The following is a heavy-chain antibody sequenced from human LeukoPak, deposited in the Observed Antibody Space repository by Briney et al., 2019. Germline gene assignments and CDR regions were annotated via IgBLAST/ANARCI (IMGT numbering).Heavy chain of an antibody. CDR1: GFTFSSYS. Sequence: GGSLRLSCAASGFTFSSYSMNWVRQAPGKGLEWVSYISSSSSTIYYADSVKGRFTISRDNAKDSLYLQLNSLTAEDTALYHCARVMADYGGKGNDAFDIWGQGTLVTVSS. CDR2: ISSSSSTI. D-gene: IGHD4-23*01. J-gene: IGHJ3*02. V-gene: IGHV3-48*04. CDR3: ARVMADYGGKGNDAFDI.